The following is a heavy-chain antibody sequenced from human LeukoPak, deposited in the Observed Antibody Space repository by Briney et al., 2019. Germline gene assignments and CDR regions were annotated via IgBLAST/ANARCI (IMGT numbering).Heavy chain of an antibody. V-gene: IGHV3-7*03. Sequence: TGGSLRLSCVASGLTFSNYWMNWVRQAPGKGLEWVANIKPDGGEQYYVDSVKGRFTISRDNAENSLYLQLSSLRAEDTAVYYCAREQRTFDYWGQGILVTVSS. J-gene: IGHJ4*02. CDR3: AREQRTFDY. CDR1: GLTFSNYW. D-gene: IGHD5-24*01. CDR2: IKPDGGEQ.